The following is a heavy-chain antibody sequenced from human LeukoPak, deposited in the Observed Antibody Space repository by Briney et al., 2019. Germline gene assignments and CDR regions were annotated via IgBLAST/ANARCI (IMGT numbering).Heavy chain of an antibody. D-gene: IGHD4-17*01. Sequence: PGGSLRLSCAASGFTFSSYAMSWARQAPGKGLEWVSAISADASSTYYADSVEGRFTISRYNSKNALFLQMNSLRAEDTAVYYCARGAYGDYDYWGQGTLVTVSS. CDR2: ISADASST. CDR1: GFTFSSYA. V-gene: IGHV3-23*01. J-gene: IGHJ4*02. CDR3: ARGAYGDYDY.